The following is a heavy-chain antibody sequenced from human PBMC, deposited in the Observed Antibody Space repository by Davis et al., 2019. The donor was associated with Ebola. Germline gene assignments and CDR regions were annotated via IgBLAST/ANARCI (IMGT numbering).Heavy chain of an antibody. CDR1: GITFSTYS. D-gene: IGHD6-19*01. CDR2: ISSNGGST. Sequence: GGSLRLSCLASGITFSTYSMHWVRQAPGKGLKYVSGISSNGGSTYYAESVKGRFSISRDNSKNTLHLQMSSLRDDDTAVYYCVKELKYSSGWYESYWGQGTLVTVSS. CDR3: VKELKYSSGWYESY. V-gene: IGHV3-64D*08. J-gene: IGHJ4*02.